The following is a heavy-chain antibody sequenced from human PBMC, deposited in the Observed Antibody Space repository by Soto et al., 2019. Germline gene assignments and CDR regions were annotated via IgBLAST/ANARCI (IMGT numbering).Heavy chain of an antibody. Sequence: QVQLVQSGAEVKKPGSSVKISCSASGGTFSSNTINWVRQAAGQGLEWMGGIIPLFGTANYAEKFQGRITITADKSPKTEYMELRSLRSDDTAVYYCGSKAAFCGDCYAFDSWGQGTLVTV. CDR1: GGTFSSNT. CDR2: IIPLFGTA. J-gene: IGHJ4*02. V-gene: IGHV1-69*06. CDR3: GSKAAFCGDCYAFDS. D-gene: IGHD2-21*02.